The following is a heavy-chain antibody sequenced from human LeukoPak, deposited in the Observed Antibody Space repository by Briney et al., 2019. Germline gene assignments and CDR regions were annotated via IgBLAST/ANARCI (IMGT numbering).Heavy chain of an antibody. J-gene: IGHJ4*02. D-gene: IGHD5-24*01. CDR3: AREEMATIPFDY. CDR1: GYTFTGYY. V-gene: IGHV1-2*02. Sequence: ASVKVSCKASGYTFTGYYMHWVRQAPGQGLEWMGRINPNSGGTNYAQKFQGRVTMTRDTSISTAYMELSRLRSDGTAVYYCAREEMATIPFDYWGQGTLVTVSS. CDR2: INPNSGGT.